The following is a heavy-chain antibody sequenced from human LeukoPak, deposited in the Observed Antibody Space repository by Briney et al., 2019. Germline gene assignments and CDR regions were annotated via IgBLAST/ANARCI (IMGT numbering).Heavy chain of an antibody. D-gene: IGHD3-16*02. V-gene: IGHV4-59*12. J-gene: IGHJ5*02. CDR2: IYYSGST. CDR3: ARFSFGGVIVTGGFDP. Sequence: PSEALSLTCTVSGGSISSYYWSWIRQPPGKGLEWIGYIYYSGSTNYNPSLKSRVTISVDTSKNQFSLKLSSVTAADTAVYYCARFSFGGVIVTGGFDPWGQGTLVTVSS. CDR1: GGSISSYY.